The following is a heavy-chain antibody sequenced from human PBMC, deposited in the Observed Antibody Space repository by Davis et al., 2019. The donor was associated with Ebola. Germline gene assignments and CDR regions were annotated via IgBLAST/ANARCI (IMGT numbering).Heavy chain of an antibody. CDR1: GYTFTSYY. CDR2: INPSGGST. CDR3: ARDAIGASQLTMTTVTNWFDP. J-gene: IGHJ5*02. D-gene: IGHD4-17*01. Sequence: AASVKVSCKASGYTFTSYYMHWVRQAPGQGLEWMGIINPSGGSTSYAQKFQGRVTMTRDTSTSTVYMELSSLRSEDTAVYYCARDAIGASQLTMTTVTNWFDPWGQGTLVTASS. V-gene: IGHV1-46*01.